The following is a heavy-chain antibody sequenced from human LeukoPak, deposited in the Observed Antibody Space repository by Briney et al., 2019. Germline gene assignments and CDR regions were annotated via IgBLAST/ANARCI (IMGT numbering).Heavy chain of an antibody. J-gene: IGHJ6*04. Sequence: SSETLSLTCGVYGGSFNDYYWNWIRQPPGKGLEWIGEINHSGSTNYNPSLKSRVIISVDTSKNQFSLKLSSVTATDTAVYYCARAGYSGSDFSVWGKGSTVTVSS. D-gene: IGHD5-12*01. CDR1: GGSFNDYY. CDR3: ARAGYSGSDFSV. CDR2: INHSGST. V-gene: IGHV4-34*01.